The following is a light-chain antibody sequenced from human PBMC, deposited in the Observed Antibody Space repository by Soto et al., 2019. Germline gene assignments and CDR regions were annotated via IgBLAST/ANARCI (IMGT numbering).Light chain of an antibody. CDR2: SAS. Sequence: EIVMTQSPVTLSVSPGERATPSCTASQSVNNNVAWYQQKPGHTPRLLIYSASIGATGTPARFSGSGSGSDFTLTISSLQSEDFAVYYCQQYNKWPLTLGPGTKVDIK. V-gene: IGKV3-15*01. CDR1: QSVNNN. CDR3: QQYNKWPLT. J-gene: IGKJ3*01.